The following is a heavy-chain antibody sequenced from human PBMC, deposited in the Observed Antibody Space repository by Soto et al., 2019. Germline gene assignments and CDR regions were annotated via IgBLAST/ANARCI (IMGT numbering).Heavy chain of an antibody. CDR1: GGSISSGGYY. D-gene: IGHD3-10*01. V-gene: IGHV4-31*03. J-gene: IGHJ3*02. CDR3: ARGGSNDAFDI. CDR2: IYYSGST. Sequence: SETLSLTCTVSGGSISSGGYYCSWIRQHPGKGLEWIGYIYYSGSTYYNPSLKSRVTISVDTSKNQFSLKLSSVTAADTAVYYCARGGSNDAFDIWGQGTMVTVSS.